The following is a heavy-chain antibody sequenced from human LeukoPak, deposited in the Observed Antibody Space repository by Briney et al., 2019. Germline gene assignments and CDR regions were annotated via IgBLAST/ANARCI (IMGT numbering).Heavy chain of an antibody. D-gene: IGHD3-10*01. J-gene: IGHJ4*02. Sequence: ASVKVSCKASGYTFTSYGIIWVRQAPGQGLEWVGWISTYNGNTNYAQKLQGRVTMTTDTSTTTAYMELRSLRSDDTAVYYCARGRPHYYGPGSYEDHWGQGTLSPSPQ. CDR2: ISTYNGNT. CDR1: GYTFTSYG. CDR3: ARGRPHYYGPGSYEDH. V-gene: IGHV1-18*01.